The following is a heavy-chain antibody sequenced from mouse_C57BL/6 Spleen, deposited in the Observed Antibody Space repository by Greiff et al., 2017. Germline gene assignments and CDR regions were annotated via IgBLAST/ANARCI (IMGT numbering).Heavy chain of an antibody. CDR2: INPNNGGT. CDR3: ARKRDSNYGAMDY. CDR1: GYTFTDYN. Sequence: VQLKQSGPELVKPGASVKMSCKASGYTFTDYNMHWVKQSHGKSLEWIGYINPNNGGTSYNQKFKGKATLTVNKSSSTAYMELRSLTSEDSAVYYCARKRDSNYGAMDYWGQGTSVIVSS. V-gene: IGHV1-22*01. D-gene: IGHD2-5*01. J-gene: IGHJ4*01.